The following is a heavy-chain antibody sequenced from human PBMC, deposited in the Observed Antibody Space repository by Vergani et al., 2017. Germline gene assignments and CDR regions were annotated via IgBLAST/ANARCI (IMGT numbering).Heavy chain of an antibody. CDR1: GYSLSNARMG. CDR3: ARILEMATITVLNWYFDL. Sequence: QVTLKESGPVLVKPTETLTLTCTVSGYSLSNARMGVSWLRQPPGKDLEWLAHIFSNDEKSYSTSLKSRLTISKDTSKSQVVLTMTNMDPVDTATYYCARILEMATITVLNWYFDLWGRGSLVTVSS. D-gene: IGHD5-24*01. V-gene: IGHV2-26*01. J-gene: IGHJ2*01. CDR2: IFSNDEK.